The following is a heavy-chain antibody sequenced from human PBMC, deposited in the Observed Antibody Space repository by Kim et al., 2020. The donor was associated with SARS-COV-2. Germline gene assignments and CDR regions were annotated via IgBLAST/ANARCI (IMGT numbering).Heavy chain of an antibody. D-gene: IGHD3-10*01. J-gene: IGHJ4*02. Sequence: GGSLRLSCAASGFTFDDHGMSWVRQAPGKGLEWGSGINWNGGSTGYADSVKGRFTISRDNAKNSLYLQMNSLRAEDTALYHCARDSSPDYGSGSYPPDYCGQGTLVTVSS. CDR1: GFTFDDHG. CDR2: INWNGGST. V-gene: IGHV3-20*01. CDR3: ARDSSPDYGSGSYPPDY.